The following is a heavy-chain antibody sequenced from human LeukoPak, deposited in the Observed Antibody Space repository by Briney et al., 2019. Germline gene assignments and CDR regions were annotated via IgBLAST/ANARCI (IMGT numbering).Heavy chain of an antibody. J-gene: IGHJ4*02. D-gene: IGHD3-22*01. CDR2: INAGNGNT. Sequence: ASVKVSCKASGYTFTSYAMHWVRQAPGQRLEWMGWINAGNGNTKYSQKFQGRVTITRDTSASTAYMELSSLRSEDTAVYYCARDRGGTYYYDTTPRPNYFDYWGQGTLVTVSS. CDR3: ARDRGGTYYYDTTPRPNYFDY. V-gene: IGHV1-3*01. CDR1: GYTFTSYA.